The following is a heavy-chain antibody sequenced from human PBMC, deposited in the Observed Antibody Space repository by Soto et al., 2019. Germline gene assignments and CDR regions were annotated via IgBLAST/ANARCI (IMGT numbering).Heavy chain of an antibody. CDR3: DDRAIRVSSY. CDR1: GFTFSNHA. CDR2: ISGGGGST. J-gene: IGHJ4*02. D-gene: IGHD2-2*01. V-gene: IGHV3-23*01. Sequence: PGGSLRLSCTASGFTFSNHAMTWVRQAPGKGLECVAAISGGGGSTYYVDSVKGRFTIFRDNSKNTLSLHMTGLSVEDTGIYYCDDRAIRVSSYWGQGALVTVSS.